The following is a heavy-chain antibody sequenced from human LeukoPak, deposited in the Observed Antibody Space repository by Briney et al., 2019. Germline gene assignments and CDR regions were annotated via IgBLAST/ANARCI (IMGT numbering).Heavy chain of an antibody. Sequence: GSLRLSRAGSGFTFRRYNMHWVRQAPAPGLECVSYFSSSSNFLYYADSVTHRFTLSRDNSNNMMFLPMNSLTTDHTPVYYCTKDGGGGDSQFDFWGQGALVTVS. D-gene: IGHD2-21*02. CDR2: FSSSSNFL. J-gene: IGHJ4*02. CDR1: GFTFRRYN. CDR3: TKDGGGGDSQFDF. V-gene: IGHV3-48*01.